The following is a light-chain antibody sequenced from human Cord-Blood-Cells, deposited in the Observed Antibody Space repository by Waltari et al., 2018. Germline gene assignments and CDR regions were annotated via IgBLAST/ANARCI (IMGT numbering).Light chain of an antibody. V-gene: IGKV1-8*01. CDR3: QQYYSYPPT. J-gene: IGKJ2*01. CDR2: AAS. CDR1: QGISSY. Sequence: AIRMTQSPSSLSASTGDRVTITCRASQGISSYLAWYQQKPGKAPKLLIYAASTLQSGVPSGFSGSGSGTDFTLTISCLQSEDFATYYCQQYYSYPPTFGQGTKLEIK.